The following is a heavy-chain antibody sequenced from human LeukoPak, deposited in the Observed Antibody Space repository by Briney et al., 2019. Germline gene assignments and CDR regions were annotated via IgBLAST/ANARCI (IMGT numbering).Heavy chain of an antibody. CDR3: ARARRTIGPPKDYYYYGMDV. V-gene: IGHV1-69*01. D-gene: IGHD2-2*01. CDR1: GGTFSSYA. Sequence: SVKVSCKASGGTFSSYAISWVRQAPGQGLEWMGGIIPIFGTANYAQKFQGRVTITADESTSTAYMELSSLRSEDTAVYYCARARRTIGPPKDYYYYGMDVWGQGTTVTVSS. CDR2: IIPIFGTA. J-gene: IGHJ6*02.